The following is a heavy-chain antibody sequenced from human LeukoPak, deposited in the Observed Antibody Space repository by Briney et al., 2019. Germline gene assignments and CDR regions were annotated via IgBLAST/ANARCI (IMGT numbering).Heavy chain of an antibody. CDR2: INHGGST. CDR1: GGSFSGYY. V-gene: IGHV4-34*01. D-gene: IGHD5-18*01. Sequence: SETLSLTCAVYGGSFSGYYWSWIRQPPGKGLEWIGEINHGGSTNYNPSLKSRVTISVDTSKNQFSLKLSSVTAADTAVYYCARHRGYSYGVDYWGQGTLVTVSS. J-gene: IGHJ4*02. CDR3: ARHRGYSYGVDY.